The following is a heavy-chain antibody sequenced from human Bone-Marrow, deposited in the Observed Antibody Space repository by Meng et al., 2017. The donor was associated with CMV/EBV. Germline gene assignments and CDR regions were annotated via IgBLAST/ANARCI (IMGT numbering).Heavy chain of an antibody. CDR2: IYYSGST. D-gene: IGHD3-22*01. CDR3: AREPRDSRVTQGTY. V-gene: IGHV4-39*07. J-gene: IGHJ4*02. CDR1: GGSISSSSYY. Sequence: SETLSLTCTVSGGSISSSSYYWGWIRQPPGKGLEWIGSIYYSGSTNYNPSLKSRVTISVDTSKNQFSLKLSSVTAADTAVYYCAREPRDSRVTQGTYWGQGTLVTVSS.